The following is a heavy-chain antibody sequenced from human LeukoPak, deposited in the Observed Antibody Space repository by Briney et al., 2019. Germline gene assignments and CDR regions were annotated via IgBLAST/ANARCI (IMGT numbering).Heavy chain of an antibody. Sequence: GGSLRLSCAASGFTFSSYAMTWVRQAPGKGLEWVSPISGSGGSTYYADSVKGRFTISRDNSKNTLYLQMNSLRADDTAVYYCANHDSSAWYAYWGQGTLVTVSS. CDR2: ISGSGGST. V-gene: IGHV3-23*01. CDR3: ANHDSSAWYAY. D-gene: IGHD6-19*01. CDR1: GFTFSSYA. J-gene: IGHJ4*02.